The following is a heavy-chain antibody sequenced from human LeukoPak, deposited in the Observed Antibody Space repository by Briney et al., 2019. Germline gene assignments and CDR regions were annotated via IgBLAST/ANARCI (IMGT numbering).Heavy chain of an antibody. CDR2: ISGSGGST. Sequence: GGSLRLSCAASGFTFSSYAMTWVRQAPGKGLEWVSAISGSGGSTYYADSVKGRFTISRDNSKNTLYLQMNSLRAEDTAVYYCAKAGIAAAVSYYFDYWGQGTLVTVSS. CDR1: GFTFSSYA. CDR3: AKAGIAAAVSYYFDY. D-gene: IGHD6-13*01. V-gene: IGHV3-23*01. J-gene: IGHJ4*02.